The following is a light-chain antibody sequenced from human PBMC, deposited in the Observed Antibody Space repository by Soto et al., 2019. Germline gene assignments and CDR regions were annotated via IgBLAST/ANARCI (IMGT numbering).Light chain of an antibody. V-gene: IGKV3-20*01. Sequence: EIVLTQSPVTLSLSPGERATLSCRASQSVSSSYLAWYQQKPGQAPRLLIYGASSRATGIPDRFSGSGSGTDSTLTISRLEPEDFVVYYCQQYGSSPPLTFGGGTKVDIK. J-gene: IGKJ4*01. CDR3: QQYGSSPPLT. CDR1: QSVSSSY. CDR2: GAS.